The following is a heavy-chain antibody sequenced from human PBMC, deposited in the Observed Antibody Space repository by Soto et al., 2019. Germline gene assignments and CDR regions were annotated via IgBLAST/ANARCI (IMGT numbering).Heavy chain of an antibody. J-gene: IGHJ3*01. D-gene: IGHD6-19*01. CDR3: AGGFSSVVFDV. Sequence: QVQLQESGPGLVKPSETLSLTCTVSGGSISSYYWSWIRQPPGKGLEWIGYFYYGGSTNYNPSLKSRVTISIDTSKNQFSLNLFSVTAADTAVHYCAGGFSSVVFDVWGQGTMVTVSS. V-gene: IGHV4-59*01. CDR2: FYYGGST. CDR1: GGSISSYY.